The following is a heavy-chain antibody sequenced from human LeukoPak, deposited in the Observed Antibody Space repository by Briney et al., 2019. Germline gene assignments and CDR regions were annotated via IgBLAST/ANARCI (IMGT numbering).Heavy chain of an antibody. V-gene: IGHV1-18*01. CDR2: ISAYNGNT. Sequence: ASVKVSCKASGYTFTSYGISWVRQAPGQGLEWMGWISAYNGNTNYAQKLQGRVTMTTGTSTSTAYMELRSLRSDDTAVYYCPRDQGNYYDSSGYYEREPFDYWGQGTLVTVSS. CDR3: PRDQGNYYDSSGYYEREPFDY. D-gene: IGHD3-22*01. J-gene: IGHJ4*02. CDR1: GYTFTSYG.